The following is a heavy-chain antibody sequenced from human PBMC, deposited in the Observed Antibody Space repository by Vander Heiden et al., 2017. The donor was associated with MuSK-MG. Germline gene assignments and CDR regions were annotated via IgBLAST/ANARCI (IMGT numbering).Heavy chain of an antibody. D-gene: IGHD3-3*01. CDR2: IVVGSGKT. CDR1: GFTFSSSA. V-gene: IGHV1-58*02. J-gene: IGHJ6*02. Sequence: QMQLVQSGPEVKKPGTSVKVSCKASGFTFSSSAIQWVRQARGQRLEWIGWIVVGSGKTNYAQKFQERGTRTRDMSTSTAYMELNSLGSEDKAVYFCAAEIPDDDYWTGDSNQSGMDVWGQGTTGTVS. CDR3: AAEIPDDDYWTGDSNQSGMDV.